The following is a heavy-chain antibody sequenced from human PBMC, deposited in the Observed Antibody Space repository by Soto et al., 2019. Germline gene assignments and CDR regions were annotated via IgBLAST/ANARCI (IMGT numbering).Heavy chain of an antibody. V-gene: IGHV6-1*01. CDR3: ARDLWYCSGGSCYSYYYYGMDV. D-gene: IGHD2-15*01. J-gene: IGHJ6*02. CDR1: GDSVSSNSAA. CDR2: TYYRSKWYN. Sequence: SQTLSLTCAISGDSVSSNSAAWNWIRQSPSRGLEWLGRTYYRSKWYNDYAVSVKSRITINPGTSKNQFSLQLNSVTPEDTAVYYCARDLWYCSGGSCYSYYYYGMDVWGQGTTVTVSS.